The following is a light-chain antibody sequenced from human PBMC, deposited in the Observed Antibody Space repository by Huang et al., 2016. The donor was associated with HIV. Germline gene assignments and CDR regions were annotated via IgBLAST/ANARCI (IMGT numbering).Light chain of an antibody. J-gene: IGKJ4*01. CDR3: QQYYSSALT. CDR2: WTS. V-gene: IGKV4-1*01. Sequence: DIVMTQSPDSLAVSLGERATINCKSSQSVVHDSNNKNWLAWYQQKPGQAPKLLIYWTSTRESGVPDRFSGSGSGTDFTLTISHLQAEDAAIYYCQQYYSSALTFGGGTRVEIK. CDR1: QSVVHDSNNKNW.